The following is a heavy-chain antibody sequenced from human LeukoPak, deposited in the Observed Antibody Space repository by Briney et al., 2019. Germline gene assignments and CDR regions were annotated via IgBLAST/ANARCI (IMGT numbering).Heavy chain of an antibody. CDR3: ARAAGDGSGSYYNEYTQPYFDY. D-gene: IGHD3-10*01. J-gene: IGHJ4*02. Sequence: SETLSLTCAVSGGSISSSNWWSWVRPPPGKGLEWIGEIYHSGSTNYNPSLKSRVTISVDKSKNQFSLKLSSVTAADTAVYYCARAAGDGSGSYYNEYTQPYFDYWGQGTLVTVSS. CDR2: IYHSGST. V-gene: IGHV4-4*02. CDR1: GGSISSSNW.